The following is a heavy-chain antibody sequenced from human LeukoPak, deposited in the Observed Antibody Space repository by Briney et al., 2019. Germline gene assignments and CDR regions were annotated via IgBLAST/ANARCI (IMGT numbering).Heavy chain of an antibody. V-gene: IGHV4-38-2*02. CDR1: GDSISSDYY. D-gene: IGHD6-6*01. Sequence: SETLPLTCTVSGDSISSDYYWGWIRPPPGKGLEWIGSIYHTGRSYYKPSLKSRVTISVDTSKNRFSLNLNSVTAADTAVYYCAREYSSSPYYWGQGTLVTVSS. CDR3: AREYSSSPYY. CDR2: IYHTGRS. J-gene: IGHJ4*02.